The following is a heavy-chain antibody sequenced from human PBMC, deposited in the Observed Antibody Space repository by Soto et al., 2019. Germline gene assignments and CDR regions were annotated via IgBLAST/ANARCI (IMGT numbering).Heavy chain of an antibody. CDR2: INHSGST. Sequence: SETLSLTCAFYGWSFSGYYWSWIRQPPGKGLEWIGEINHSGSTNYNPSLKSRVTISVDTSKNQFSLKLSSVTAADTAVYYCARLPLGTLTAAAVDYWGQGTLVTVSS. V-gene: IGHV4-34*01. J-gene: IGHJ4*02. CDR1: GWSFSGYY. D-gene: IGHD6-13*01. CDR3: ARLPLGTLTAAAVDY.